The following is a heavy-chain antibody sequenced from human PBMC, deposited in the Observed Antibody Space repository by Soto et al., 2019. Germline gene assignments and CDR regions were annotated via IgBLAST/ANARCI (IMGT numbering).Heavy chain of an antibody. V-gene: IGHV4-59*08. Sequence: QVQLQESGPGLVKPSETLSLTCTVSGGSISSYYWSWIRQPPGKELEWIGYIYYSGSTNDNPSLKSRVTISVDTAEKQLSLKLISVTAAATAVYYWARHPTVTEYYFDYWGQGTLVTVSS. J-gene: IGHJ4*02. CDR2: IYYSGST. D-gene: IGHD5-12*01. CDR3: ARHPTVTEYYFDY. CDR1: GGSISSYY.